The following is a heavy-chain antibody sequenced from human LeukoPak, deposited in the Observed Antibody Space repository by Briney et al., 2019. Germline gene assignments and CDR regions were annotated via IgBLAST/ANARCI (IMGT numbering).Heavy chain of an antibody. V-gene: IGHV5-51*01. D-gene: IGHD1-1*01. Sequence: GESLKISCKGSGYSFTSYWIGWVRQMPGKGLEWMGIIYPGDSDTRYSPSFQGQVTISADKSISTAYLQWSSLKASDTAMYYCARHCGGRVGTRVFNNWFDPWGQGTLVTVSS. CDR1: GYSFTSYW. J-gene: IGHJ5*02. CDR3: ARHCGGRVGTRVFNNWFDP. CDR2: IYPGDSDT.